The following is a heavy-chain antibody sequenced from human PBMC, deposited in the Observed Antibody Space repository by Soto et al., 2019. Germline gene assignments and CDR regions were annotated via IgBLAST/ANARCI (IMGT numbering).Heavy chain of an antibody. CDR3: TARGGIAARNY. Sequence: EVQLVESGGGFVQPGGSLKLSCAASGFTFSGSAMHWVRQASGKGLEWVGRIRSKANSYATAYAASVKGRFTISRDDSKNTAYLQMNSLKTEDTAVYYCTARGGIAARNYWGQGTLVTVSS. CDR2: IRSKANSYAT. J-gene: IGHJ4*02. V-gene: IGHV3-73*02. CDR1: GFTFSGSA. D-gene: IGHD6-6*01.